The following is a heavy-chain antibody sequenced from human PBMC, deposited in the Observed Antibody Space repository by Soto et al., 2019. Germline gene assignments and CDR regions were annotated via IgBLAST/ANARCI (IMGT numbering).Heavy chain of an antibody. CDR2: INHSGST. CDR1: GGSFSGYY. Sequence: PSETLSLTCAVYGGSFSGYYWSWIRQPPGKGLEWIGEINHSGSTNYNPSLKSRVTISVDTSKNQFSLKLSSVTAADTAVYYCARGQANRAVAGSHDRYFDYWGQGTLVTVSS. CDR3: ARGQANRAVAGSHDRYFDY. D-gene: IGHD6-19*01. V-gene: IGHV4-34*01. J-gene: IGHJ4*02.